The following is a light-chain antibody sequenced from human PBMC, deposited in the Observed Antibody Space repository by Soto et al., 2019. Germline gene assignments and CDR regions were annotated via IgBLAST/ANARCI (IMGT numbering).Light chain of an antibody. V-gene: IGKV1-5*03. Sequence: DIEITQSPATLPASVGDRATLPCRASQSVGTGLAWYQQKPGKAPSLLIYRASTIATGVPARFSGSGSGTEFTLTISSLQSDDFATYYCQQYNSYSWTFGQGTKVDTK. CDR3: QQYNSYSWT. J-gene: IGKJ1*01. CDR1: QSVGTG. CDR2: RAS.